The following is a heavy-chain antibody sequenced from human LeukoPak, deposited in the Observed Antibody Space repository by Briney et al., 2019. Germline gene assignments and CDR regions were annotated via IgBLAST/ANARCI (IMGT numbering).Heavy chain of an antibody. CDR3: ARGTTDLDY. Sequence: GGSLRLSCAASGFTLNNYAMNWVRQAPGKGLEWVSLISSSGDATYYADSVQGRFTISRDNSRNTPYLHIDSLRVEDTATYYCARGTTDLDYWGQGTRVIVSS. CDR1: GFTLNNYA. CDR2: ISSSGDAT. D-gene: IGHD1-14*01. J-gene: IGHJ4*02. V-gene: IGHV3-23*01.